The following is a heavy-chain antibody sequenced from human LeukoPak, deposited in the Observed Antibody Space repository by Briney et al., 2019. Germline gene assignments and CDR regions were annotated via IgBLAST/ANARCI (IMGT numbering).Heavy chain of an antibody. D-gene: IGHD5-18*01. CDR1: GFTFSSYG. J-gene: IGHJ4*02. Sequence: PGGSLRLSCAASGFTFSSYGTHWVRQAPGKGLEWVALIRYDGRNKYYADSVKGRFTISRDNSKNTLYLQMNSLRAEDTAVYYCGKLGHRDTAMAMIDNWGQGTLVTVSS. CDR2: IRYDGRNK. V-gene: IGHV3-30*02. CDR3: GKLGHRDTAMAMIDN.